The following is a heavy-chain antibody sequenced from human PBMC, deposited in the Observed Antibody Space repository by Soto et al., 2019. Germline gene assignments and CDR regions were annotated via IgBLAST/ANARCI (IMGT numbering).Heavy chain of an antibody. CDR2: IYYSGST. J-gene: IGHJ3*02. D-gene: IGHD3-22*01. Sequence: QVQLQESGPGLVKPSETLSLTCSVSGASISAYYWSWIRQPPGKGLEWIAYIYYSGSTSYNPSLTSRVSLSLDTSKNQCSLKLSSVTAADTAVYYCAMTYECSGPNSGGYGFDIWCPGTMATVSS. CDR3: AMTYECSGPNSGGYGFDI. V-gene: IGHV4-59*01. CDR1: GASISAYY.